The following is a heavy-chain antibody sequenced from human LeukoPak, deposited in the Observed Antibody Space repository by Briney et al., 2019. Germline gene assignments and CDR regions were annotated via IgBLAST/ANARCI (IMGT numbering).Heavy chain of an antibody. Sequence: PGGSLRLSCAASGFTFSSYSMNWVRQAPGKGLEWVSSISSSSSYIYYADSVKGRFTISRDNAKNSLYLQMNSLRAEDTAVYYCARDEPEETTVPDSFDYWGQGTLVTVSS. D-gene: IGHD4-17*01. CDR2: ISSSSSYI. J-gene: IGHJ4*02. CDR3: ARDEPEETTVPDSFDY. CDR1: GFTFSSYS. V-gene: IGHV3-21*01.